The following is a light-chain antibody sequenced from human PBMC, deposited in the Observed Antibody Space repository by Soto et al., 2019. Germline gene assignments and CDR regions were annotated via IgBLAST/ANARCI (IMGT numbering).Light chain of an antibody. V-gene: IGKV3-20*01. CDR1: QSVSSTY. J-gene: IGKJ3*01. CDR2: GAS. Sequence: EIVLTQSPGTLSLSRGEGASLSCRASQSVSSTYLGWYQQKPGQAPRLLISGASSRATGIPDRFSGSGSGTDFTLTISRLAPEDFAVYYCQQYGSIPFTLGPGTKVDIK. CDR3: QQYGSIPFT.